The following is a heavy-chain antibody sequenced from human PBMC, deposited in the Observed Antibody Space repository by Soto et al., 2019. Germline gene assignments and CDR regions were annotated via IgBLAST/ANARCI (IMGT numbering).Heavy chain of an antibody. J-gene: IGHJ4*02. V-gene: IGHV4-59*01. CDR2: IYYSGST. Sequence: SETLSLTGSGAGSSISRYYWRWMLQPPGKGLEWIGYIYYSGSTNYNPSLKSRVTISVDTSKNQFSLKLSSVTAADTAVYYCARGSVTTLGLDYWGQGTLVTVSS. CDR1: GSSISRYY. D-gene: IGHD4-17*01. CDR3: ARGSVTTLGLDY.